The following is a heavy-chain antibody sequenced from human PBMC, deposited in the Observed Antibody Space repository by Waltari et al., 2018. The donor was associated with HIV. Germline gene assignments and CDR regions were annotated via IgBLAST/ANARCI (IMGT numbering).Heavy chain of an antibody. D-gene: IGHD4-17*01. V-gene: IGHV3-23*01. CDR1: GFTFSAYA. J-gene: IGHJ5*02. CDR3: ARGHRETVTTLRFDP. Sequence: EVQVLESGGGLVQPGGSLRLSCAASGFTFSAYAMGWVRQAPGKGLEWVSAIGRRCATTFYADSVKGRFTISRDNSKTTLYLQMNSLRAEDTAVYYCARGHRETVTTLRFDPWGQGTLVTVSS. CDR2: IGRRCATT.